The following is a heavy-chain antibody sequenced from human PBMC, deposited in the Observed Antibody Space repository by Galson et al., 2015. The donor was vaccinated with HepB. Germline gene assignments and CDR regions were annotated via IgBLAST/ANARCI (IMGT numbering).Heavy chain of an antibody. V-gene: IGHV3-23*01. CDR2: ISGSGDAT. Sequence: SLRLSCAASGFTFSSYAMSWVRLAPGKGLEWVSLISGSGDATYHADSVKGRFTISRDNSKNTLYLQMNSLRAEDTAVYYCANDLFPSWWNANSKGHYKHGMNIWGQGTTVIVSS. CDR1: GFTFSSYA. D-gene: IGHD2-15*01. CDR3: ANDLFPSWWNANSKGHYKHGMNI. J-gene: IGHJ6*02.